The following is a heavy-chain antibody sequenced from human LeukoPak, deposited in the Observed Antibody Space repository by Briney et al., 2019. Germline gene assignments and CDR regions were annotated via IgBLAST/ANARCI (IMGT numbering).Heavy chain of an antibody. CDR1: GFTFSSYE. CDR3: ARLRYFDWLLLDY. V-gene: IGHV3-48*03. Sequence: PGGSLRLSCAASGFTFSSYEMNWVRQAPGKGLEWVSYISSSGSTIYYADSVKGRFTISRDNAKNSLYLQMNSLRAEDTAVYYCARLRYFDWLLLDYWGQGTLVTVSS. D-gene: IGHD3-9*01. CDR2: ISSSGSTI. J-gene: IGHJ4*02.